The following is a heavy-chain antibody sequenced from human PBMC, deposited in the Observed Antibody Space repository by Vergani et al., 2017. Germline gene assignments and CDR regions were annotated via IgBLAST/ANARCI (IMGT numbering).Heavy chain of an antibody. CDR1: GFTFSSYW. J-gene: IGHJ6*03. Sequence: EVQLVESGGGLVQPGGSLRLSCAASGFTFSSYWMSWVRQAPGKGLEWVANIKQDGSEKYYVDSVKGRFTISRDNAKNSRYLQMNSLRAEDTAVYYCASLGRATAGNYYYYYMDVWGKGTTVTVSS. V-gene: IGHV3-7*01. CDR2: IKQDGSEK. CDR3: ASLGRATAGNYYYYYMDV. D-gene: IGHD6-13*01.